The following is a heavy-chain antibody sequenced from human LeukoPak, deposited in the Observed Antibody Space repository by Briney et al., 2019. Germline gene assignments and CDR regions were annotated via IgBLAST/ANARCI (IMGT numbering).Heavy chain of an antibody. D-gene: IGHD5-12*01. J-gene: IGHJ5*02. Sequence: ASVKVSCKASGYTFTSYDINWVRQATGQGLEWMGWMNPNSGNTGYAQKFQGRVTMTRNTSISTAYMELSSLRSEDTAVYYCARGGYSGYDKYSGIQLQLPRDWFDPWGQGTLVTVSS. V-gene: IGHV1-8*01. CDR2: MNPNSGNT. CDR1: GYTFTSYD. CDR3: ARGGYSGYDKYSGIQLQLPRDWFDP.